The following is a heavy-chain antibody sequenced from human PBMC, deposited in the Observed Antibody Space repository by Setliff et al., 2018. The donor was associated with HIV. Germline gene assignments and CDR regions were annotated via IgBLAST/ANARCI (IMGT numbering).Heavy chain of an antibody. D-gene: IGHD4-4*01. V-gene: IGHV4-59*01. Sequence: SETLSLTCSVTGGSIINYFWGWIRMPPGKGLEWIGYIYYSGSTDYNPSLKSRVTISVDTSKNQVSLKLNSVTAADTAVYYCARGGRSTVATWAWFDPWGQGTLVTVSS. J-gene: IGHJ5*02. CDR3: ARGGRSTVATWAWFDP. CDR2: IYYSGST. CDR1: GGSIINYF.